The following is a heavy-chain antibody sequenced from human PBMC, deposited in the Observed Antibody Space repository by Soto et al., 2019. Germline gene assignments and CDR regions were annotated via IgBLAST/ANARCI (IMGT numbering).Heavy chain of an antibody. J-gene: IGHJ4*02. CDR2: IYYSGST. CDR1: GGSISTAGYY. CDR3: AGAMSEYYFDY. V-gene: IGHV4-31*03. Sequence: QVQLQESGPGLVKPSQTLSLTCTVSGGSISTAGYYWSWIRQHPGKGLEWIGYIYYSGSTFYKPSLKRRVTISVDTSENQFSLKLSSVTAADTAVYYCAGAMSEYYFDYWGQGTRVTVSS.